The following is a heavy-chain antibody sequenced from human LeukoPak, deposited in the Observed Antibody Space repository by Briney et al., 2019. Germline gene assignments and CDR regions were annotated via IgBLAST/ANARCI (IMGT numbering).Heavy chain of an antibody. Sequence: SETLSLTCTVSGASISSSSYYWGWIRQPPGKGLEWVGSISYSGNTYYNPSLKSRVTVSADTSKNQFSLKLTSVTAADTAQYYCARQVLTTGTFDYWDQGTLVTVSS. D-gene: IGHD1-1*01. V-gene: IGHV4-39*01. CDR2: ISYSGNT. CDR3: ARQVLTTGTFDY. CDR1: GASISSSSYY. J-gene: IGHJ4*02.